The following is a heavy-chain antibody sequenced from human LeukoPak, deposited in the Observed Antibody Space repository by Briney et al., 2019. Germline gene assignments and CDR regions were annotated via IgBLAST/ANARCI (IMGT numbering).Heavy chain of an antibody. J-gene: IGHJ6*02. CDR2: ISAYNGNT. CDR3: ARVPVLLWFGESTRYYYHGMDV. CDR1: GYTFTSYG. Sequence: ASVKVSCKASGYTFTSYGISWVRQAPGQGLEWMGWISAYNGNTNYAQKLQGRVTMTTDTSTSTAYMELRSLRSDDTAVYYCARVPVLLWFGESTRYYYHGMDVWGQGTTVTVSS. V-gene: IGHV1-18*01. D-gene: IGHD3-10*01.